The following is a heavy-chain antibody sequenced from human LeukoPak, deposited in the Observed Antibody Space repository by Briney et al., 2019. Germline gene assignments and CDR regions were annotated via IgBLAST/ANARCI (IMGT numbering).Heavy chain of an antibody. V-gene: IGHV3-30*02. CDR3: AKDQGTQWGYFHY. J-gene: IGHJ4*02. D-gene: IGHD1-26*01. CDR1: VFTFRTYG. Sequence: GGSLRLSCAASVFTFRTYGMHGVRQAPGKGLEWVAIMRHDGTYKYFGDSVKGRFTISRDISRNTLYLQMNSLRPEDTAMYYCAKDQGTQWGYFHYWGQGTLVTVSS. CDR2: MRHDGTYK.